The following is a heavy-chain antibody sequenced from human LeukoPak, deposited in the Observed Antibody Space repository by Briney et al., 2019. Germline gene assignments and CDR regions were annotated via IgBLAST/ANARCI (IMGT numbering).Heavy chain of an antibody. CDR2: ISAYDGHT. Sequence: ASVKVSCKASGGTFSSYAITWVRQAPGQGPEWMGWISAYDGHTFYAQNLQGRVTMTTDTSTSTAYMELRSLGSDDTAVYYCARDLWFAASSPYGMDVWGQGTTVTVSS. CDR3: ARDLWFAASSPYGMDV. J-gene: IGHJ6*02. D-gene: IGHD2-21*01. CDR1: GGTFSSYA. V-gene: IGHV1-18*01.